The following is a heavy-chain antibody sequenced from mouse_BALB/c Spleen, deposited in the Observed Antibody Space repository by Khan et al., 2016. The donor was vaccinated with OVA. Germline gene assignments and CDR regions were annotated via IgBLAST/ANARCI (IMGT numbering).Heavy chain of an antibody. CDR2: ISYSGST. CDR3: ARTARIKY. CDR1: GYSITSGFG. Sequence: EVQLVESGPGLVKPSQSLSLTCTVTGYSITSGFGWNWIRQFPGNKLEWMGYISYSGSTNYNPSLKSRISITRDTSKNQFFLQLNSVTTEDTATYYWARTARIKYWGQGTTLTVSS. J-gene: IGHJ2*01. V-gene: IGHV3-2*02. D-gene: IGHD1-2*01.